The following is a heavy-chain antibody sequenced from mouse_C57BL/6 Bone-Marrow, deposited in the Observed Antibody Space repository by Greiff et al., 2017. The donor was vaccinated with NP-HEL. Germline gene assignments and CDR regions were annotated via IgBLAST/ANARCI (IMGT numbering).Heavy chain of an antibody. D-gene: IGHD1-1*01. J-gene: IGHJ1*03. CDR2: INPSTGGT. CDR1: GYSFTGYY. CDR3: ARSPTNYYGSRYWYFDV. V-gene: IGHV1-42*01. Sequence: VQLQQSGPELVKPGASVKISCKASGYSFTGYYMNWVKRSPEKSLEWIGEINPSTGGTTYNQKFKAKATLTVDKSSSTAYMQLKSLTSEDSAVYYCARSPTNYYGSRYWYFDVWGTGTTVTVSS.